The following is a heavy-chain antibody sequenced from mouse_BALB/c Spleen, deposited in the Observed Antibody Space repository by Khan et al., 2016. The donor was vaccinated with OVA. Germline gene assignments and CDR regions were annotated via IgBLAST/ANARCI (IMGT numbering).Heavy chain of an antibody. CDR1: GFSISNYG. V-gene: IGHV2-9*02. Sequence: QVQLKESGPGLVAPSQTLSITCTVSGFSISNYGVHWVRQPPGKGLEWLGVIWAGGSTNHNSALMSRLSITKDNSKNQVFLKMNSLQTDDTAIYYCARAFYNGAVFAYWGQGTLVTVSA. CDR2: IWAGGST. CDR3: ARAFYNGAVFAY. D-gene: IGHD1-3*01. J-gene: IGHJ3*01.